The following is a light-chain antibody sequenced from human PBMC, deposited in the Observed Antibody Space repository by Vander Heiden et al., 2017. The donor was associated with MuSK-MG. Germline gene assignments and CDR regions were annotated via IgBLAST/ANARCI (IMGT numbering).Light chain of an antibody. CDR3: QQSDSTPYT. Sequence: DIQMTQSPSSLSASVGDRVTITCRASQSIATYLHWYQQRGGEAPKLLIHSTSSLQGGVPSRISGSGSGTHFTLTISRLQPEDFATYYCQQSDSTPYTFGLGTKLEIK. CDR2: STS. V-gene: IGKV1-39*01. CDR1: QSIATY. J-gene: IGKJ2*01.